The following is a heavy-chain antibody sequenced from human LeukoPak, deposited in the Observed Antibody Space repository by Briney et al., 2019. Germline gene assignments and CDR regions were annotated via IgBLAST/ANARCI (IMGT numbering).Heavy chain of an antibody. CDR3: ARDQDWNDRGGLDY. Sequence: PGGSLRLSCAASGFTFSSYTMNWVRQAPGKELEWVSSISTSSIYIYYTDSLKGRFTISRDNARNSLYLQMNSLRAEDTAVYYCARDQDWNDRGGLDYWGQGTLVTVSS. D-gene: IGHD1-1*01. J-gene: IGHJ4*02. CDR1: GFTFSSYT. V-gene: IGHV3-21*01. CDR2: ISTSSIYI.